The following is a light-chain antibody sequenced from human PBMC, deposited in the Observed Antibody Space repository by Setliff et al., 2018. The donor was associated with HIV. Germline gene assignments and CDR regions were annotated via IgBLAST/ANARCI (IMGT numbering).Light chain of an antibody. V-gene: IGLV2-14*01. Sequence: QSVLTQPASVSGSPGQSITISCTGTGSDVGGYNYVSWYQQHPGNAPKLIIYEVRNRPSGISNRFSGSKSGNTASLTISGLQAEDEADYYCSSYAISNTLPFGTGTKVTVL. J-gene: IGLJ1*01. CDR3: SSYAISNTLP. CDR2: EVR. CDR1: GSDVGGYNY.